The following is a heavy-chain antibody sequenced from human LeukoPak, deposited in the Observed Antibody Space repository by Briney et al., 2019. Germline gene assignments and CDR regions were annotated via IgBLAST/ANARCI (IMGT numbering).Heavy chain of an antibody. V-gene: IGHV3-23*01. D-gene: IGHD5-18*01. CDR3: AKREYSYGLYYFDY. Sequence: SGGSLRLSCVTSPGYGFTSHWMNWVRQAPGRGLEWVSAISGSGGSTYYADSVKGRFTISRDNSKNTLYLQMNSLRAEDTAVYYCAKREYSYGLYYFDYWGQGTLVTVSS. CDR2: ISGSGGST. CDR1: PGYGFTSHW. J-gene: IGHJ4*02.